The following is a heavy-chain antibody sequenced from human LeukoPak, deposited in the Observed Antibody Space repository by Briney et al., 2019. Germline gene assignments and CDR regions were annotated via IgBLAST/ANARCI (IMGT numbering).Heavy chain of an antibody. Sequence: SETLSLTCAVYGGSFSGYYWSWIRQPPGKGLEWIGEINHSGSTNYNPSLKSRVTISVDTSKNQFSLRLSSVTAADTAVYYCARVTGYMIEDYFDYWGQGTLVTVSS. J-gene: IGHJ4*02. V-gene: IGHV4-34*01. CDR1: GGSFSGYY. D-gene: IGHD3-22*01. CDR2: INHSGST. CDR3: ARVTGYMIEDYFDY.